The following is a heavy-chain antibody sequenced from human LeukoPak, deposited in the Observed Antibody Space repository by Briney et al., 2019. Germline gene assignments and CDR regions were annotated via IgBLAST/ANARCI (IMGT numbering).Heavy chain of an antibody. CDR1: EFSFTTYW. Sequence: PGGSLRLSCAASEFSFTTYWMSWVRQAPGKGLEWVANINQDGSGKYYVDSVKGRFTISRDNAKDSLYLQMTSLRAEDTAVYYCARGFSYSEDYFDYWGQGTLVTVSS. V-gene: IGHV3-7*05. CDR3: ARGFSYSEDYFDY. CDR2: INQDGSGK. J-gene: IGHJ4*02. D-gene: IGHD5-18*01.